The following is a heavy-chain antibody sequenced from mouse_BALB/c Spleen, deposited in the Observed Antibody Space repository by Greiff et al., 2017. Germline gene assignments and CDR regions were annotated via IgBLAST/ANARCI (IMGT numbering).Heavy chain of an antibody. D-gene: IGHD1-1*01. Sequence: QVQLKQSGAELARPGASVKMSCKASGYTFTSYTMHWVKQRPGQGLEWIGYINPSSGYTNYNQKFKDKATLTADKSSSTAYMQLSSLTSEDSAVYYCARKDITFPGFAYWGQGTLVTVSA. V-gene: IGHV1-4*01. CDR1: GYTFTSYT. CDR3: ARKDITFPGFAY. J-gene: IGHJ3*01. CDR2: INPSSGYT.